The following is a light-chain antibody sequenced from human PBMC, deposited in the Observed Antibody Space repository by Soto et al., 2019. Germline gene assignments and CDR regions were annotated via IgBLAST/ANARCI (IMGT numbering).Light chain of an antibody. J-gene: IGLJ3*02. V-gene: IGLV1-44*01. Sequence: QSVLTQPPSASGTPGQRVTISCSGSRSNIGSNAVSWYQQLPGTAPKLLIYNDNQRPSGVPDRFSASKSGTSASLAISGLQPEDEADYSCAAWDDSLNARGVFGGGTKLTVL. CDR2: NDN. CDR1: RSNIGSNA. CDR3: AAWDDSLNARGV.